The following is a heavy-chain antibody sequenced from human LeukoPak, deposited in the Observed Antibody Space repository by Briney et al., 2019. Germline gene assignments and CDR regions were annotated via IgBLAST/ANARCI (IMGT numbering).Heavy chain of an antibody. Sequence: MSSETLSLTCAVYGGSFSGYYWSWIRQPPGKGLEWIGEINHSGSTNYNPSLKSRVAISVDTSKNQFSLKLSSVTAADTAVYYCARGVVAASERDAFDIWGQGTMVTVSS. CDR3: ARGVVAASERDAFDI. CDR2: INHSGST. CDR1: GGSFSGYY. J-gene: IGHJ3*02. D-gene: IGHD6-25*01. V-gene: IGHV4-34*01.